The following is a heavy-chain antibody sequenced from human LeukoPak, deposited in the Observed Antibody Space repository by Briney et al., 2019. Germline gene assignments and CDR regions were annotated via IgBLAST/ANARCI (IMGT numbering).Heavy chain of an antibody. V-gene: IGHV3-30*02. J-gene: IGHJ4*02. CDR3: AKDFLEYDSSGGDY. CDR1: GFTFSSYG. D-gene: IGHD3-22*01. CDR2: IRYDGTDK. Sequence: PGGSLRLSCAASGFTFSSYGLHWVRQAPGKGLEWVTFIRYDGTDKYYADSVKGRFTISRDDSKNTLYLQMNSLRAEDTAVYYRAKDFLEYDSSGGDYWGQGTLVTVST.